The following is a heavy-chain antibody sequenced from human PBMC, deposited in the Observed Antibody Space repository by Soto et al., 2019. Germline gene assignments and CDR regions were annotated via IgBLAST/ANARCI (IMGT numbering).Heavy chain of an antibody. D-gene: IGHD4-17*01. V-gene: IGHV4-4*07. Sequence: WETLSLTCTVSGDSVSKYYWNWIRQPAGKGLEWIGRIHSTRSPNYNPSLKSRVTMSVDTSKNQFSLKLNLTSVTAADTAVYYCARSPAYGDYANLDTWGQGTLVTVSS. CDR2: IHSTRSP. J-gene: IGHJ5*02. CDR1: GDSVSKYY. CDR3: ARSPAYGDYANLDT.